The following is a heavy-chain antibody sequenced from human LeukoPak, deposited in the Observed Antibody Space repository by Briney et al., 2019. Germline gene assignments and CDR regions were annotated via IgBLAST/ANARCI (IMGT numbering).Heavy chain of an antibody. CDR1: GFTFSSYA. V-gene: IGHV3-64*01. J-gene: IGHJ4*02. CDR2: ISSNGGST. CDR3: ATGLQLRYFDY. Sequence: GGSLRLSCAASGFTFSSYAMHWVRQAPGKGLEYVSAISSNGGSTYYANSVKGRFTISRDNSKNTLYLQMGSLRAEDMAVYYCATGLQLRYFDYWGQGTLVTVSS. D-gene: IGHD5-18*01.